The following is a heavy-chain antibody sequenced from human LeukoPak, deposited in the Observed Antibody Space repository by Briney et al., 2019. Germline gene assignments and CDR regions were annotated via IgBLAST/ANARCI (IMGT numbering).Heavy chain of an antibody. CDR3: AELSITMIGGV. CDR1: GFTFSSYE. D-gene: IGHD3-10*02. CDR2: ISSSGSTI. V-gene: IGHV3-48*03. J-gene: IGHJ6*04. Sequence: GGSLRLSCAASGFTFSSYEMNWVRQAPGKGREWGLYISSSGSTIYYADSLKGRFTISRDNAKNSLYLQMNSVRAEDTAVYYCAELSITMIGGVWGKGTTVTISS.